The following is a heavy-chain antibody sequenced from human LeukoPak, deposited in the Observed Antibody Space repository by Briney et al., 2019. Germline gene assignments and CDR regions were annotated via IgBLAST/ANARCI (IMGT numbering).Heavy chain of an antibody. D-gene: IGHD6-19*01. Sequence: GASVKVSCKASGYTFTDYHIHWVRQAPGQGLEWMGWINPNSGGTNYAEKFHGRFTTTRDTSISTAFMELSGLRSDDTAVYYCTRFRHVAVAGTPHFDYWGQGALVTVSS. CDR2: INPNSGGT. CDR1: GYTFTDYH. J-gene: IGHJ4*02. V-gene: IGHV1-2*02. CDR3: TRFRHVAVAGTPHFDY.